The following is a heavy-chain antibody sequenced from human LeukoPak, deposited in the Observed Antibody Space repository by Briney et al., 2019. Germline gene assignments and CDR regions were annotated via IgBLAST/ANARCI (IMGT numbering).Heavy chain of an antibody. Sequence: GGSLRLSCAASGFTFTNYWMSWVRQAPGKGLELVANIKQDRSEKYYVDSVKGRFTISRDNAKNTLYLQMNSPRAEDTAVYYCAKDGLSTEVVVIFPYYFDYWGQGTLVTVSS. CDR1: GFTFTNYW. CDR3: AKDGLSTEVVVIFPYYFDY. CDR2: IKQDRSEK. D-gene: IGHD3-22*01. J-gene: IGHJ4*02. V-gene: IGHV3-7*01.